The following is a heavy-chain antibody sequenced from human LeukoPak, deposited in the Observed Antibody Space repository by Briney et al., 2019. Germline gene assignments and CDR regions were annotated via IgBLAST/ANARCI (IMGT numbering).Heavy chain of an antibody. J-gene: IGHJ5*02. CDR2: IWYDGSNK. Sequence: PGGSLRLSCAASGFTFSSYGMHWVRQAPGKGLEWVVVIWYDGSNKYYADSVKGRFTISRDNSKNTLYLQMNSLRAEDTAVYYCARGTLAVAGTCWFDPWGQGTLVTVSS. D-gene: IGHD6-19*01. V-gene: IGHV3-33*01. CDR3: ARGTLAVAGTCWFDP. CDR1: GFTFSSYG.